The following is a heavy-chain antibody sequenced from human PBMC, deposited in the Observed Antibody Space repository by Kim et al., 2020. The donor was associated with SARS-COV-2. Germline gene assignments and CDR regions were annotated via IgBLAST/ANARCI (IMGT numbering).Heavy chain of an antibody. Sequence: DSVKGRFTISRDNSKNTLYLQMNSLRAEDTAVYYGAKDRVAVADDYGVEVWGQGTTVTVSS. D-gene: IGHD6-19*01. J-gene: IGHJ6*02. V-gene: IGHV3-33*06. CDR3: AKDRVAVADDYGVEV.